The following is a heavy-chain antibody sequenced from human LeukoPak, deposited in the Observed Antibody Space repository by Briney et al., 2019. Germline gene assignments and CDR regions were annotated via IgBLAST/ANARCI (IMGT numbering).Heavy chain of an antibody. V-gene: IGHV3-7*01. CDR2: IKQDGNEK. D-gene: IGHD2-15*01. CDR1: GFTFSNYW. J-gene: IGHJ3*02. CDR3: ATEVGTPDIRSAFEI. Sequence: GGPLRLSCAASGFTFSNYWMSWVRQAPGKGLEWVANIKQDGNEKNFVDSVEGRFTISRDNAKSSLYLQMDSLRAEDTAVYYCATEVGTPDIRSAFEIWGQGTMVTVSS.